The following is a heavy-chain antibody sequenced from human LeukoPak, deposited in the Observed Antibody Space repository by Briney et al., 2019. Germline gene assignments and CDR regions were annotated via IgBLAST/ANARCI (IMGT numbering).Heavy chain of an antibody. Sequence: SETLSLTCTVSGGSISSYYWSWIRQPAGKGLEWIGRIYTSGSTNYNPSLKSRVTISVDTSKNQFSLKLSSVTAADTAVYYCARRGGSYLWDYYFDYWGQGTLVAVSS. CDR1: GGSISSYY. J-gene: IGHJ4*02. CDR2: IYTSGST. CDR3: ARRGGSYLWDYYFDY. V-gene: IGHV4-4*07. D-gene: IGHD1-26*01.